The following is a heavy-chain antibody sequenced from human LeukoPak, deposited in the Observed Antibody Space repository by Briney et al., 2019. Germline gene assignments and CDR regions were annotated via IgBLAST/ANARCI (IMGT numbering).Heavy chain of an antibody. CDR2: INHSGST. D-gene: IGHD5-18*01. V-gene: IGHV4-34*01. CDR1: GGSFSGYY. J-gene: IGHJ4*02. Sequence: SETLSLTCAVYGGSFSGYYWSWIRQPPGKGLEWIGEINHSGSTNYNPSLKSRVTISVDTSKSQFSLKLSSVTAADTAVYYCARVTPRGYSYGDFDYWGQGTLVTVSS. CDR3: ARVTPRGYSYGDFDY.